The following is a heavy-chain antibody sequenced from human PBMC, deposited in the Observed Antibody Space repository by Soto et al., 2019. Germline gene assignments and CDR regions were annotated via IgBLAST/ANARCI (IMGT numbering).Heavy chain of an antibody. CDR2: IYYSGST. Sequence: QVQLQESGPGLVKPSQTLSLTCRVSGGSISSGDYYWNWIRQPPGKGLEWIGHIYYSGSTYYNSSLVSRVTISLDTSKNQFALKLSSVTAAEAAVYYGAGQPTAGSYYDIRSYSDYYAMDVWGQGTTVSGSS. J-gene: IGHJ6*02. D-gene: IGHD3-10*01. CDR3: AGQPTAGSYYDIRSYSDYYAMDV. CDR1: GGSISSGDYY. V-gene: IGHV4-30-4*01.